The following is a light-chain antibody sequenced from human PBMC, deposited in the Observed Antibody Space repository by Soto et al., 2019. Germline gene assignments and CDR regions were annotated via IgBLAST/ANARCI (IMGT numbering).Light chain of an antibody. V-gene: IGKV3D-20*02. CDR1: QSVSSSY. Sequence: EIVLTQSPGTLSLSPGERATLSCRASQSVSSSYLAWYQQKPGQAPRLLIYGASSRATGIPDRFSGSGSATDFTLTISSLEPEDFAVYYCQHRSIWPVSFGQGTRLENK. CDR2: GAS. J-gene: IGKJ5*01. CDR3: QHRSIWPVS.